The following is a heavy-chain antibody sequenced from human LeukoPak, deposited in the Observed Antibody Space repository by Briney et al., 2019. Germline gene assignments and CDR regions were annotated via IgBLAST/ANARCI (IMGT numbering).Heavy chain of an antibody. D-gene: IGHD1-20*01. Sequence: GGSLRLSCAASGFTFSSYHFHWVRQAPGRGLEWVSSISSDSSSFKYYAHSVQGRFTISRDNARNSMYLQMNSLRAEDTAVYYCARGTNWSPLDFDYWGQGSLVTVSS. J-gene: IGHJ4*02. CDR1: GFTFSSYH. CDR2: ISSDSSSFK. V-gene: IGHV3-21*04. CDR3: ARGTNWSPLDFDY.